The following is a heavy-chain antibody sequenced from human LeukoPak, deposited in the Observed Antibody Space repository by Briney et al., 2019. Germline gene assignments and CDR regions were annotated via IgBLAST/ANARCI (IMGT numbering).Heavy chain of an antibody. J-gene: IGHJ5*02. V-gene: IGHV4-59*01. CDR2: IYYSGST. D-gene: IGHD3-3*01. CDR3: ARVTQRYDFWSGPENWFDP. CDR1: GGSISSYY. Sequence: SETLSLTCTVSGGSISSYYWSWIRQPPGKGLEWIGYIYYSGSTNYNPSLKSRVTISVDTSKNQFSLKLSSVTAADTAVYYCARVTQRYDFWSGPENWFDPWGQGTLVTVSS.